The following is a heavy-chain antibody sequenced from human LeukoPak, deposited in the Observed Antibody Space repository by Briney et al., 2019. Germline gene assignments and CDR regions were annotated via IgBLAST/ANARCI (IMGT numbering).Heavy chain of an antibody. CDR3: ARVIRYGSGNYYYFDY. CDR1: GFTFSSYS. J-gene: IGHJ4*02. Sequence: GGSLRLSCAASGFTFSSYSMNWVRQAPGKGLEWVSDISDSGGDTYYADSVRGRFTISRDNFKNTLYLQMNSLRADDTAIYYRARVIRYGSGNYYYFDYWGQGTLVTVSS. D-gene: IGHD3-10*01. V-gene: IGHV3-23*01. CDR2: ISDSGGDT.